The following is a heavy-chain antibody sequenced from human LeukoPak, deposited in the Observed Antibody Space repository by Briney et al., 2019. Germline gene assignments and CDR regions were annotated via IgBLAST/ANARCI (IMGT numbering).Heavy chain of an antibody. D-gene: IGHD2-15*01. Sequence: PSGTLSLTCDVSGGSISSSNWWSWVRQPPGKGLEWIGEIYHSGSTNYTPSLKSRVTMLVDKSKNQFSLKLSSVTAADTAVYYCAREDIVVVVAATNTVSYFDYWGQGTLVTVSS. J-gene: IGHJ4*02. CDR2: IYHSGST. CDR1: GGSISSSNW. V-gene: IGHV4-4*02. CDR3: AREDIVVVVAATNTVSYFDY.